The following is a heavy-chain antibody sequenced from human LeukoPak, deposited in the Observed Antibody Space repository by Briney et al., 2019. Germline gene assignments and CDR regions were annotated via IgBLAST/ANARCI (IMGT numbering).Heavy chain of an antibody. CDR2: ISSSGTTI. CDR3: ARRRDSGSLQHFDY. CDR1: GFTFSDYY. V-gene: IGHV3-11*01. J-gene: IGHJ4*03. D-gene: IGHD1-26*01. Sequence: GGSLRLPCAASGFTFSDYYMSWIRQAPGKGLEWVSYISSSGTTIYYADSVKGRFTISRDNAKNSLYLQMNSLRAEDTAVYYCARRRDSGSLQHFDYWGQGTMVTVSS.